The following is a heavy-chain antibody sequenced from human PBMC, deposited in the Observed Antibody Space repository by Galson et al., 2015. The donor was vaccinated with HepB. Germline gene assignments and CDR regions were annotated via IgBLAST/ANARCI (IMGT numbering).Heavy chain of an antibody. J-gene: IGHJ4*02. CDR1: GFTFSTYW. Sequence: SLRLSCAASGFTFSTYWMSWVRQAPGKRLEWVANIKQDGSEKYYVDSVKGRFTISRDNAKNSLYLQMNSLRAEDTAVYYCARDSNYYDSSGYSDYWGQGTLVTVSS. D-gene: IGHD3-22*01. CDR2: IKQDGSEK. V-gene: IGHV3-7*01. CDR3: ARDSNYYDSSGYSDY.